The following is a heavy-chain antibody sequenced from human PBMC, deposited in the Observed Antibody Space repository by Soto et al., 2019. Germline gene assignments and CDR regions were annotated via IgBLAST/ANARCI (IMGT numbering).Heavy chain of an antibody. CDR1: GYTFTSYD. J-gene: IGHJ6*02. D-gene: IGHD3-9*01. CDR3: ARCSPTYYDILTGYPNTFYYYYGMDV. V-gene: IGHV1-8*01. Sequence: ASVKVSCKASGYTFTSYDINWVRQATGQGLEWMGWMNPNSGNTGYAQKFQGRVTMTRNTSISTAYMELSSLRSEDTAVYYCARCSPTYYDILTGYPNTFYYYYGMDVWGQGTTVTVSS. CDR2: MNPNSGNT.